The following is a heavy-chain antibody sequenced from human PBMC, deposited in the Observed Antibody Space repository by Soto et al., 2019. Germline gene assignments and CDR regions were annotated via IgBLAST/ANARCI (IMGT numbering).Heavy chain of an antibody. V-gene: IGHV3-21*01. J-gene: IGHJ3*02. D-gene: IGHD6-13*01. CDR3: ATSTWYAFDI. Sequence: EVQLVESGGGLVKPGGSLRLSSAASGFTFSNSIINWVRQAPGQGLEWVSSISGSSDFLYYADSVKGRFTISRDTATNSLYLQMNSLRAEDTAVYYCATSTWYAFDIWGQGTMVTVSS. CDR2: ISGSSDFL. CDR1: GFTFSNSI.